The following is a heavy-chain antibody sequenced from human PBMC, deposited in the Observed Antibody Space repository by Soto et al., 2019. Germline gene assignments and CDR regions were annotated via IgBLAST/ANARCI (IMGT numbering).Heavy chain of an antibody. CDR3: ARVFPSYCGGDCSFFDS. J-gene: IGHJ4*02. D-gene: IGHD2-21*02. CDR1: GGFVNSYY. V-gene: IGHV4-59*02. CDR2: SFYSGST. Sequence: ASETLSLNCTVSGGFVNSYYWSWLRQPPGKGLEWVGYSFYSGSTKSNPSLKSRVTMSVDMSKNQVSLRLTSVTAADTAVYYCARVFPSYCGGDCSFFDSWGQGTLVTVSS.